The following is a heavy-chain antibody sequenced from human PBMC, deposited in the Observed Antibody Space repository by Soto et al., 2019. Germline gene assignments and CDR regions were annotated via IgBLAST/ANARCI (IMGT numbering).Heavy chain of an antibody. D-gene: IGHD3-10*01. CDR1: GFTFDDYA. CDR2: ISWNSGSI. Sequence: GGSLRLSCAASGFTFDDYAMHWVRQAPGKGLEWVSGISWNSGSIGYADSVKGRFTISRDNAKNSLYLQMNSLRAEDTALYYCAKDPGKKVNYYYYYMDVWGKGTTVTVSS. V-gene: IGHV3-9*01. CDR3: AKDPGKKVNYYYYYMDV. J-gene: IGHJ6*03.